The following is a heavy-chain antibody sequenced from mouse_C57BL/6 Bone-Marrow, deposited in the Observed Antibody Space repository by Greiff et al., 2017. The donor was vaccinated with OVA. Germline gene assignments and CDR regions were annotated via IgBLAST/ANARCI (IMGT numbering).Heavy chain of an antibody. J-gene: IGHJ3*01. CDR3: TKGVSCPERKFAY. CDR1: GYTFTSYW. V-gene: IGHV14-4*01. Sequence: VQLQQPGAELVMPGASVKLSCKASGYTFTSYWMHWVKQRPEQGLEWIGWIDPENGDTEYATKFQGKATITADTSSNTAYLQLSSLTSEDTAVYYCTKGVSCPERKFAYWGQGTLVTVSA. CDR2: IDPENGDT.